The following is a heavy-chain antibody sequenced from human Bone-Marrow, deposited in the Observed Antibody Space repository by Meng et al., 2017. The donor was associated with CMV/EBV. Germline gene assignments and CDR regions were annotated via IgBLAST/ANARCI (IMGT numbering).Heavy chain of an antibody. D-gene: IGHD6-13*01. Sequence: SETLSLTCTVSGGSVSSGSYYWSWIRQPPGKGLEWIGYIYYSGSTNYNPSLKSRVTISVDTSKNQFSLKLSSVTAADTAVYYCAREANRPTYSRSWPSDGMDVWGQGTTVTVSS. J-gene: IGHJ6*02. CDR3: AREANRPTYSRSWPSDGMDV. CDR1: GGSVSSGSYY. CDR2: IYYSGST. V-gene: IGHV4-61*01.